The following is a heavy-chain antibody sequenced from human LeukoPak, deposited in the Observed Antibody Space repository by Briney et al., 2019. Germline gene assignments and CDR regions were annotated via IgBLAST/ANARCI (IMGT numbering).Heavy chain of an antibody. J-gene: IGHJ4*02. CDR1: GFTFDDYA. Sequence: GGSLRLSCAASGFTFDDYAMHWVRQAPGKCLEWVSGISWNSGSIGYADSVKGRFTISRDNAKNSLYLQMNSLRAEDTALYYCAKDKMFRGDYGPQIYYFDYWGQGTLVTVSS. V-gene: IGHV3-9*01. CDR3: AKDKMFRGDYGPQIYYFDY. CDR2: ISWNSGSI. D-gene: IGHD4-17*01.